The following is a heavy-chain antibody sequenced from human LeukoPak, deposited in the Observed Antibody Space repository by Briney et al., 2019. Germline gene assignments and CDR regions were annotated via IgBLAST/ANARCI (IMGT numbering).Heavy chain of an antibody. CDR3: ARELGYCSSTSCPNWFDP. CDR1: GFTFSSYE. D-gene: IGHD2-2*01. CDR2: ISSSGSTI. V-gene: IGHV3-48*03. Sequence: GGSLRLSCAASGFTFSSYEMNWVRQAPGKGLEWVSYISSSGSTIYYADSVKGRFTISRDNAKNSLYLQMNSLRAEDTAVYYCARELGYCSSTSCPNWFDPWGQGTLVTVSS. J-gene: IGHJ5*02.